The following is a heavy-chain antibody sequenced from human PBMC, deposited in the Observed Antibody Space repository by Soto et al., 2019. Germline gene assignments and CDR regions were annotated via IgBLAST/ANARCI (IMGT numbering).Heavy chain of an antibody. Sequence: SETLSLTCAVSSGSISSSSWWSWVRQPPGKGLEWIGEIYHSGSTNYNPSLKSRVTISVDKSKNQFSLKLSSVTAADTAVYYCARGGFYGDYVTYYYMDVWGKGTTVTVSS. J-gene: IGHJ6*03. CDR2: IYHSGST. D-gene: IGHD4-17*01. CDR1: SGSISSSSW. V-gene: IGHV4-4*02. CDR3: ARGGFYGDYVTYYYMDV.